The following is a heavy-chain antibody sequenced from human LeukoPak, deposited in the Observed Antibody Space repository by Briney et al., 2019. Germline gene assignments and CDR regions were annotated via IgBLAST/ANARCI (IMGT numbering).Heavy chain of an antibody. CDR2: IYRAGPT. CDR1: GLTVSTNY. CDR3: AKDTLGYCSGGSCYDWFDP. D-gene: IGHD2-15*01. Sequence: GGSLRLSCAASGLTVSTNYMSWVRQASGKGLNWVSVIYRAGPTYYADSVKGRFTISRDNSKNTLYLQMNSLRVEDTAVYYCAKDTLGYCSGGSCYDWFDPWGQGTLVTVSS. J-gene: IGHJ5*02. V-gene: IGHV3-53*01.